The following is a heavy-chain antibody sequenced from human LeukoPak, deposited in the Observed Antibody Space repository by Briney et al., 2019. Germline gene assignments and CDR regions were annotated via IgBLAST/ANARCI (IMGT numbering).Heavy chain of an antibody. J-gene: IGHJ5*02. CDR1: GYALTELS. CDR3: ATERGNYYGSGSYSWWFDP. D-gene: IGHD3-10*01. Sequence: GASVKVSCKVSGYALTELSMHWVRQAPGKGLEGVGGFDPEDGETIYAQKFQGRVTMTEDTSTDTAYMELSSLRSEDTAVYYCATERGNYYGSGSYSWWFDPWGQGTLVTVSS. V-gene: IGHV1-24*01. CDR2: FDPEDGET.